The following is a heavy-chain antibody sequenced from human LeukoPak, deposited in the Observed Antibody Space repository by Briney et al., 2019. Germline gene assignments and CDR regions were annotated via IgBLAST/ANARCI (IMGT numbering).Heavy chain of an antibody. CDR1: GFTVSSYW. V-gene: IGHV3-74*01. CDR3: ARDRGPRTGFMVREAYDY. CDR2: INEDGSTI. J-gene: IGHJ4*02. Sequence: PGGSLRLSCAASGFTVSSYWMHWVRQAPGKGLVWVSRINEDGSTINYADSVKGRFTISRDNAKNTLYLQMSSLRAEDTAVYYCARDRGPRTGFMVREAYDYWGQGTLVTVSS. D-gene: IGHD3-10*01.